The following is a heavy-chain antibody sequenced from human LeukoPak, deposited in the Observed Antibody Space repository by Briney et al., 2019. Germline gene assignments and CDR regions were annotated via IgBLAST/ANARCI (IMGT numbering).Heavy chain of an antibody. CDR3: ARDCSSTSCYLDV. Sequence: ASVKVSCKASGYTFTGYYMHWVRQAPGQGLEWMGWINPNSGGTNYAQKFQGRVTMTRDTSISTAYMELRSLRSDDTAVYYCARDCSSTSCYLDVWGQGTTVTVSS. V-gene: IGHV1-2*02. D-gene: IGHD2-2*01. CDR1: GYTFTGYY. CDR2: INPNSGGT. J-gene: IGHJ6*02.